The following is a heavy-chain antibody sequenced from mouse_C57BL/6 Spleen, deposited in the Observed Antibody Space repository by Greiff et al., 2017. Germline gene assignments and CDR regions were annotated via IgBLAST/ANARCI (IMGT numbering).Heavy chain of an antibody. V-gene: IGHV14-2*01. J-gene: IGHJ3*01. Sequence: EVQLVQSGAELVKPGASVKLSCTASGFNFKDYYMHWVKQRPEQGLEWIGRIDPEDGDTKYTQKFQGKATLTADKSSNTAYLQLRSLTSEDTAVYYCAKTLYYDCAGFAYWGQGTLVTVSA. CDR2: IDPEDGDT. CDR3: AKTLYYDCAGFAY. CDR1: GFNFKDYY. D-gene: IGHD2-4*01.